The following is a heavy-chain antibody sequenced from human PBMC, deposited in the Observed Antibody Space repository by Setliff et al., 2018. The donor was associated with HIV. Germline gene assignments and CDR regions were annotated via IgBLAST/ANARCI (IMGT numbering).Heavy chain of an antibody. CDR3: ARGSKGESGSTTICDS. V-gene: IGHV3-23*01. D-gene: IGHD2-2*01. Sequence: SCAASGFTFTNYAMSWVRQAPGKGLEWVSSNSGSGDDTYYADSVKGRFTISRDKFKNTLYLQMNSLRVDDTAVYYCARGSKGESGSTTICDSWGQGTQVTVSS. CDR1: GFTFTNYA. J-gene: IGHJ5*01. CDR2: NSGSGDDT.